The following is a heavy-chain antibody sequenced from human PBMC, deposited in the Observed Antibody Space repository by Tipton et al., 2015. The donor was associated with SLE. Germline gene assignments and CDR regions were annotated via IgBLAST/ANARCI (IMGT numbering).Heavy chain of an antibody. D-gene: IGHD1-1*01. CDR3: VERYDTFDI. J-gene: IGHJ3*02. Sequence: QVQLVQSGAEVKKPGASVKVSCKASGYTFTSYDIHWVRQAPGQGLEWMGWIGHYTGNTDYAQRLQGRVTMTTDTPPTTAYMELRSLRSDDTAVYYCVERYDTFDIWGQGTMVTVSS. CDR1: GYTFTSYD. CDR2: IGHYTGNT. V-gene: IGHV1-18*01.